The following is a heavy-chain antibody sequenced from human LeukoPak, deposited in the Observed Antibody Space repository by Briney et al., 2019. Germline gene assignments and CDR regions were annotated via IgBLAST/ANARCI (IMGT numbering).Heavy chain of an antibody. CDR1: GFTFKTYE. J-gene: IGHJ6*02. Sequence: GGSLRLSCAASGFTFKTYEMHWVRQAPGKGLEWVAYISETGSIMYYGDSVRGRITISRDNAEHSLYLHMNTLRAEDTAVYYCVRDTMGWNYYGLDVWGQGTTVTVSS. CDR3: VRDTMGWNYYGLDV. D-gene: IGHD3-10*01. V-gene: IGHV3-48*03. CDR2: ISETGSIM.